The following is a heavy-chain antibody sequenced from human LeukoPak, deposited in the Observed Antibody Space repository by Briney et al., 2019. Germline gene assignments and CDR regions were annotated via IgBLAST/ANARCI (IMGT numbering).Heavy chain of an antibody. V-gene: IGHV3-30*02. Sequence: GGSLRLSCAASGFTFSSYVMHWVRQAPGKGLEWVAFIRYDGNNKYYADSVKGRFTISRDNFKNTLYLEVISLTVEDTAVYYCAKDDAWLQFGEWSQGTLVTVSS. CDR3: AKDDAWLQFGE. D-gene: IGHD5-24*01. J-gene: IGHJ4*02. CDR2: IRYDGNNK. CDR1: GFTFSSYV.